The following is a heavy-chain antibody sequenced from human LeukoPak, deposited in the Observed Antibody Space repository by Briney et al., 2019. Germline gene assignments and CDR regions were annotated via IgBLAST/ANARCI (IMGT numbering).Heavy chain of an antibody. CDR3: VSPRGFSYGYFDY. D-gene: IGHD5-18*01. J-gene: IGHJ4*02. CDR1: GGSISSYY. Sequence: PSETLSLTCTVSGGSISSYYWNWIRQPPGKGLEWIGYIYYSGSTNYNPSLKSRVNISVDTSKNQFSLKLSSVTAADTAVYYCVSPRGFSYGYFDYWGQGTLVTVSS. V-gene: IGHV4-59*08. CDR2: IYYSGST.